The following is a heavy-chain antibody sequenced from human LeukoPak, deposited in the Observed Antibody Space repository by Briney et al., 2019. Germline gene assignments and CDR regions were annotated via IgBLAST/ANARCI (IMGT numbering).Heavy chain of an antibody. J-gene: IGHJ4*02. CDR1: GFTFSSYG. CDR2: ISSSSSTI. CDR3: AKVSDSSGYYHPFDY. D-gene: IGHD3-22*01. V-gene: IGHV3-48*01. Sequence: GGSLRLSCAASGFTFSSYGMTWVRQAPGKGLEWVSYISSSSSTIYYADSVKGRFTISRDNAKNSLYLQLNSLRAEDAAVYYCAKVSDSSGYYHPFDYWGQGTLVTVSS.